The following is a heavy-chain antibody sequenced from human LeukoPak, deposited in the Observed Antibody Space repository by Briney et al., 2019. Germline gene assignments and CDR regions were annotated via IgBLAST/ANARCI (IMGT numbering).Heavy chain of an antibody. Sequence: PPASVKVSCKASGGTFSSYAISWVRQAPGQGLEWMGGIIPIFGTANYAQKLQGRVTMTTDTSTSTAYMELRSLRSDDTAVYYCARDTYYYGSGSDLAQIQFDYWGQGTLVTVSS. J-gene: IGHJ4*02. CDR2: IIPIFGTA. D-gene: IGHD3-10*01. CDR1: GGTFSSYA. CDR3: ARDTYYYGSGSDLAQIQFDY. V-gene: IGHV1-69*05.